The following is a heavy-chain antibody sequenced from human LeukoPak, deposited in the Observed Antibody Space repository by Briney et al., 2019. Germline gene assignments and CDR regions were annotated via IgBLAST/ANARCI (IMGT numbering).Heavy chain of an antibody. CDR1: GFTVSSNS. CDR2: IYSGGST. V-gene: IGHV3-66*01. J-gene: IGHJ3*01. Sequence: PGGSETLLCAASGFTVSSNSVSWARQAPGKGLEWVSIIYSGGSTYNADSVKGRFTISRDNSKNTLYLQMNSLRAEDTAVYYCAREGTVRGQGTMVTVSS. CDR3: AREGTV.